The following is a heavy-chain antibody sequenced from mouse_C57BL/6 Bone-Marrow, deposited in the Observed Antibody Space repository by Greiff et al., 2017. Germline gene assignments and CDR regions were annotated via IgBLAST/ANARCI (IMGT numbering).Heavy chain of an antibody. D-gene: IGHD2-5*01. CDR3: ARPYYSNYWYFDV. V-gene: IGHV1-55*01. Sequence: QVQFQQSGAELVKPGASVKMSCKASGYTFTSYWITWVKQRPGQGLEWIGDIYPGSGSTNYNEKFKSKATLTVDTSSSTAYMQLSSLTSEDSAVYYCARPYYSNYWYFDVWGTGTTVTVSS. CDR1: GYTFTSYW. J-gene: IGHJ1*03. CDR2: IYPGSGST.